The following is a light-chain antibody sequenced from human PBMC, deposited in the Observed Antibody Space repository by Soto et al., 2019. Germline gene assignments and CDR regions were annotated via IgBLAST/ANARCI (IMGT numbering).Light chain of an antibody. CDR1: QDINNY. CDR3: QQYDNLPPTLT. J-gene: IGKJ4*01. Sequence: DIQMAQSPSSLSASVGDRVTITCQASQDINNYLNWFQQKPGKAPKLLIYDASNLETGVPSRFSGSGYRTDFTFTISSLQPEDIATYYCQQYDNLPPTLTFGGGTKVEI. V-gene: IGKV1-33*01. CDR2: DAS.